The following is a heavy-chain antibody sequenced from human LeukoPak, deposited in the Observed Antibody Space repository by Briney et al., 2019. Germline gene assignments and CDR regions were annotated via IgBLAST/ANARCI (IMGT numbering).Heavy chain of an antibody. D-gene: IGHD3/OR15-3a*01. CDR3: ARDGRGKTGHWFDP. CDR1: GGSISSYY. V-gene: IGHV4-4*07. Sequence: SETLSLTCTVFGGSISSYYWSWIRQPAGKGLEWIGRIYTSGSTNYNPSLKSRVTMSVDTSKNQLSLKLSSVTAADTAVYYCARDGRGKTGHWFDPWGQGTLVTVSS. J-gene: IGHJ5*02. CDR2: IYTSGST.